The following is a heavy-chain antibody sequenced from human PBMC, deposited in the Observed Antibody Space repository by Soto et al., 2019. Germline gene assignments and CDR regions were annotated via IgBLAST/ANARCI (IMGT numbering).Heavy chain of an antibody. CDR1: GFTFSSYS. D-gene: IGHD4-4*01. Sequence: GGSLRLSCAASGFTFSSYSMNWVRQAPGKGLEWVSYISSSSSTIYYADSVKGRFTISRDNAKNSLYLQMNSLRAEDTAVYYCARDVGEYSNYGFYFDYWGQGTLVTVSS. CDR3: ARDVGEYSNYGFYFDY. J-gene: IGHJ4*02. V-gene: IGHV3-48*01. CDR2: ISSSSSTI.